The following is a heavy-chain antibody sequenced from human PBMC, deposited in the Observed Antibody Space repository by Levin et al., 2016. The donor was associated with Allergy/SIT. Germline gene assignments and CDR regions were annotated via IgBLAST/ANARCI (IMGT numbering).Heavy chain of an antibody. CDR1: GGSISSSSYY. Sequence: ESLKISCTVSGGSISSSSYYWGWIRQPPGKGLEWIGSIYYSGSTYYNPSLKSRVTISVDTSKNQFSLKLSSVTAADTAVYYCARHDSGIAAALGTDNWFDPWGQGTLVTVSS. D-gene: IGHD6-13*01. CDR2: IYYSGST. CDR3: ARHDSGIAAALGTDNWFDP. J-gene: IGHJ5*02. V-gene: IGHV4-39*01.